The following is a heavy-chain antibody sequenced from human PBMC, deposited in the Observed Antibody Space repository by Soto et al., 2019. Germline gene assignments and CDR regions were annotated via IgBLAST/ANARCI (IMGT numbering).Heavy chain of an antibody. Sequence: EEQLLESGGGIVQPGGSLRLSCAASGFIFNAYAMTWVRQAPGKGLEWVSAIGGSGGNTYYETSVKGRFTISRDDSRDTVELHMNSLRAESTAVYYCARVASDYISSLDNW. CDR2: IGGSGGNT. CDR1: GFIFNAYA. V-gene: IGHV3-23*01. D-gene: IGHD4-4*01. J-gene: IGHJ5*01. CDR3: ARVASDYISSLDNW.